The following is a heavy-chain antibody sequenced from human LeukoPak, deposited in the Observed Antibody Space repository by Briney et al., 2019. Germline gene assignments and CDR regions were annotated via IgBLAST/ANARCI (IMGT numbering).Heavy chain of an antibody. CDR3: ATVSAEGYWFDP. J-gene: IGHJ5*02. V-gene: IGHV1-69-2*01. Sequence: ASVKISCKVSGYTFTDYYMHWVQQAPGKGLEWMGLVDPEDGETIYAEKFQGRVTITADTSTDTAYMEPSSLRSEDTAVYYCATVSAEGYWFDPWGQGTLVTVSS. D-gene: IGHD3-10*01. CDR2: VDPEDGET. CDR1: GYTFTDYY.